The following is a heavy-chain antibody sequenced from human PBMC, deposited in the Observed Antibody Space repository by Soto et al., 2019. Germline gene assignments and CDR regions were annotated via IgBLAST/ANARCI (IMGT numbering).Heavy chain of an antibody. J-gene: IGHJ3*02. CDR2: ISYDGSNK. Sequence: GGSLRLSCVASGFTFSSYAMHWVRQAPGKGLEWVAVISYDGSNKYYADSVKGRFTISRDNSKNTLYLQMNSLRAEDTAVYYCARGSDYYDSSGYSHDAFDIWGQGTMVTVSS. CDR1: GFTFSSYA. V-gene: IGHV3-30-3*01. CDR3: ARGSDYYDSSGYSHDAFDI. D-gene: IGHD3-22*01.